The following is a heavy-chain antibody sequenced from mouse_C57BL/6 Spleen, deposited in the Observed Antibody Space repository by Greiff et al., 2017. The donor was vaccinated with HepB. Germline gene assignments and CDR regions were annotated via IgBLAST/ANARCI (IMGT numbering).Heavy chain of an antibody. CDR1: GFTFSDYG. CDR3: ARPLYYDYDGAYAMDY. J-gene: IGHJ4*01. V-gene: IGHV5-17*01. D-gene: IGHD2-4*01. CDR2: ISSGSSTI. Sequence: EVKVVESGGGLVKPGGSLKLSCAASGFTFSDYGMHWVRQAPEKGLEWVAYISSGSSTIYYADTVKGRFTISRDNAKNTLFLQMTSLRSEDTAMYYCARPLYYDYDGAYAMDYWGQGTSVTVSS.